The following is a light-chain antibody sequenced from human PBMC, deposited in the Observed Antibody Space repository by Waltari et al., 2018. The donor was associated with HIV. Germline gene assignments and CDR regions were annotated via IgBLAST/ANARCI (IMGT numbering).Light chain of an antibody. CDR3: AAWDDRVSGWL. V-gene: IGLV1-47*01. Sequence: QSLLTQPPSASGTPGQRVTISCSGSTSNIGTNYVYWYQQLPGTAPKLLNYRNNPRPSGVPDRFSGSKSGTSASLAISGLRSEDEADYYCAAWDDRVSGWLFGGGTKLTVL. CDR1: TSNIGTNY. J-gene: IGLJ3*02. CDR2: RNN.